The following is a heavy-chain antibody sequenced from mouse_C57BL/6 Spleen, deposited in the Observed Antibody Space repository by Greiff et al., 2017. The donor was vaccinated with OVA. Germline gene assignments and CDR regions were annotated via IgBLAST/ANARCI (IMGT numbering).Heavy chain of an antibody. V-gene: IGHV1-82*01. J-gene: IGHJ2*01. CDR2: IYPGDGDT. CDR3: ARDYEGYFDY. D-gene: IGHD2-4*01. Sequence: VQLQQSGPELVKPGASVKISCKASGYAFSSSWMNWVKQRPGKGLEWIGRIYPGDGDTNYNGKFKGKATLTADESSSTAYMQLSSLTSEDSAVYFCARDYEGYFDYWGQGTTLTVSS. CDR1: GYAFSSSW.